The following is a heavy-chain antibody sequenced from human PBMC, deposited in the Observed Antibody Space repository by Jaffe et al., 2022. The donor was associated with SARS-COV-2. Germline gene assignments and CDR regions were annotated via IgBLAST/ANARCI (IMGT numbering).Heavy chain of an antibody. J-gene: IGHJ6*02. CDR1: GFTVSSNY. CDR3: ARVQTEYDFWSGYSRPCGMDV. CDR2: IYSGGST. Sequence: EVQLVESGGGLIQPGGSLRLSCAASGFTVSSNYMSWVRQAPGKGLEWVSVIYSGGSTYYADSVKGRFTISRDNSKNTLYLQMNSLRAEDTAVYYCARVQTEYDFWSGYSRPCGMDVWGQGTTVTVSS. D-gene: IGHD3-3*01. V-gene: IGHV3-53*01.